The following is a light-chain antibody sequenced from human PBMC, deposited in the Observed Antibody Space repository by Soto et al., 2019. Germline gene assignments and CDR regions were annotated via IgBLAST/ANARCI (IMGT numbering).Light chain of an antibody. Sequence: QSALTQPASVSGSPGQSIAISCTGTSSDVGGYDYVSWYQQHPGKAPKLMIYDVSNQPSGVSNRFSGSKSDNTASLTISGLQAEDEADYYCSSYTSSSTYVFGTGTKVTVL. V-gene: IGLV2-14*01. CDR2: DVS. J-gene: IGLJ1*01. CDR3: SSYTSSSTYV. CDR1: SSDVGGYDY.